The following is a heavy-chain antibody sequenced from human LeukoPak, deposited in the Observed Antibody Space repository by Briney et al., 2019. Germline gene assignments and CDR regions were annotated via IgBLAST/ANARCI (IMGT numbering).Heavy chain of an antibody. V-gene: IGHV4-39*01. J-gene: IGHJ3*02. CDR1: GDSISSSSYY. D-gene: IGHD3-10*01. CDR3: ASPPGGDLDAFDI. CDR2: IYYSGTT. Sequence: SETLSLTCTVSGDSISSSSYYWGWIRQPPGKGLEWIGRIYYSGTTYYKPSLKTRVTISVDTSKNQFSLKLTSVTAADTAVYYCASPPGGDLDAFDIWGQGTMVTVSS.